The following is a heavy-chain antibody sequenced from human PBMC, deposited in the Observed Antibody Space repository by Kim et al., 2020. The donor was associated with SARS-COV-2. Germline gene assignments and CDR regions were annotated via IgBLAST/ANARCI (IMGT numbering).Heavy chain of an antibody. V-gene: IGHV1-69*13. CDR1: GGTFSSYA. J-gene: IGHJ5*02. D-gene: IGHD6-13*01. CDR2: IIPIFGTA. CDR3: ARDGQQQLVPGWFDP. Sequence: SVKVSCKASGGTFSSYAISWVRQAPGQGLEWMGGIIPIFGTANYAQKFQGRVTITADESTSTAYMELSSLRSEDTAVYYCARDGQQQLVPGWFDPWGQGTLVTVSS.